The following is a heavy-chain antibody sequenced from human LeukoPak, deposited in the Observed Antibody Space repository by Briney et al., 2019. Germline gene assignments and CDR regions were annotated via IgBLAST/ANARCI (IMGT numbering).Heavy chain of an antibody. CDR3: AKDIGYSSGIQDEYYFDY. V-gene: IGHV3-73*01. CDR2: IRSKANSYAT. Sequence: GGSLRLSCAASGVTFSGSGVHWVRQASGKGLEWVGRIRSKANSYATAFPASVKCRFTISRDDSKNKAYLHMNSLKTEDTDVYYCAKDIGYSSGIQDEYYFDYWGQGTLVTVSS. CDR1: GVTFSGSG. J-gene: IGHJ4*02. D-gene: IGHD6-19*01.